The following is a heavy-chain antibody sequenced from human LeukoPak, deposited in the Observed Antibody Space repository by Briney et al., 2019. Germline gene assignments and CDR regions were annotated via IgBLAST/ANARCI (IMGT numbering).Heavy chain of an antibody. D-gene: IGHD3/OR15-3a*01. J-gene: IGHJ4*02. CDR3: PRREGLGDRDMYFDY. CDR1: GYSFTSYW. V-gene: IGHV5-10-1*01. Sequence: GESLRISCKGSGYSFTSYWISWVRQMPGKGLEWMGRIDPSDSYTNYSPSFQGHVTISADKSISPAYLQWSSLKASDTAMYYYPRREGLGDRDMYFDYWGQGTLVTAS. CDR2: IDPSDSYT.